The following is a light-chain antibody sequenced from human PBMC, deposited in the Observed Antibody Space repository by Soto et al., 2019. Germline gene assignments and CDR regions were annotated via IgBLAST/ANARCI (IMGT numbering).Light chain of an antibody. Sequence: EIVLTQSPGTLSLSPGDRATLSCWASQSVTSSYLAWYQQKPGQAPRPLIYGASSRANGIQDRFSGTGSGTDFTITISRLEPEDFAVYYCHQYGSSSRTFGHGTKV. CDR1: QSVTSSY. CDR2: GAS. CDR3: HQYGSSSRT. V-gene: IGKV3-20*01. J-gene: IGKJ1*01.